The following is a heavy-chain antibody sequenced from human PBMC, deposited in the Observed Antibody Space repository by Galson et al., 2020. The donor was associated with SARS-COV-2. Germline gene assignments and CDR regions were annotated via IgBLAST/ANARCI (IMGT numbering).Heavy chain of an antibody. CDR1: GVTVSSNY. CDR3: ARAYEEMSTSNWYVDL. CDR2: IYSGGRT. J-gene: IGHJ2*01. V-gene: IGHV3-53*04. D-gene: IGHD5-12*01. Sequence: TGGSLRLSCAASGVTVSSNYMSWVRQAPGKGLEWVSVIYSGGRTFYADHVKGRFTISRHNADNTLYLEMNNLRVEDTAVYYCARAYEEMSTSNWYVDLWGRGTPVTVSS.